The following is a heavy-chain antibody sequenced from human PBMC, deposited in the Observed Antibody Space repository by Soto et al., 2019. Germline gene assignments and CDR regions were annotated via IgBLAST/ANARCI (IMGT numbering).Heavy chain of an antibody. D-gene: IGHD2-8*01. Sequence: QGQLVQSGPEVKKPGASVKVSCKASGYTFSRYGISWVRQAPGQGLEWMGWVSGYNGDTKYAQKVQGRVTMTIDTSTYKSYMELRSLTSDDTAKYYGAKNGPPPYYYDGMDVWGQGTTVTVSS. V-gene: IGHV1-18*01. CDR2: VSGYNGDT. J-gene: IGHJ6*02. CDR3: AKNGPPPYYYDGMDV. CDR1: GYTFSRYG.